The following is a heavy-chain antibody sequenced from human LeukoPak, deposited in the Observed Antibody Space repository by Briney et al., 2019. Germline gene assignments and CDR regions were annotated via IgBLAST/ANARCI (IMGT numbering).Heavy chain of an antibody. CDR3: AREGEGSSWPYYFDY. J-gene: IGHJ4*02. CDR1: GGSISSGDYY. CDR2: IYYSGST. Sequence: SETLSLTCTVSGGSISSGDYYWSWIRQPPGKGLEWIGYIYYSGSTYYNPSLKSRVTISVDTSKNQFSLKLSSVTAADTAVYYCAREGEGSSWPYYFDYWGQGTLVTVSS. D-gene: IGHD6-13*01. V-gene: IGHV4-30-4*02.